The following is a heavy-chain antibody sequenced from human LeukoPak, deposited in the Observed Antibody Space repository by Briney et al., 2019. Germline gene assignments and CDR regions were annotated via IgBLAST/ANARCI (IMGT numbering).Heavy chain of an antibody. CDR3: AKLRLFVSSGWLTDFDY. CDR1: GFTFNSYA. Sequence: GGSLRLSCAASGFTFNSYAMSWVRQAPGKRLQWVSAISGSGGSTYYTDSVKGRFTISRDNSKNTLYLQMNSLRAEDTAVYYCAKLRLFVSSGWLTDFDYWGQGTLVTVSS. V-gene: IGHV3-23*01. J-gene: IGHJ4*02. D-gene: IGHD6-19*01. CDR2: ISGSGGST.